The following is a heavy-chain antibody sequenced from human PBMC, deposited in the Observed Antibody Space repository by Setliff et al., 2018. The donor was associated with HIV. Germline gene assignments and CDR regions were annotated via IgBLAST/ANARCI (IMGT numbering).Heavy chain of an antibody. CDR2: ISAHSGYA. CDR1: GYTLSTYG. V-gene: IGHV1-18*01. D-gene: IGHD6-25*01. Sequence: ASVKVSCKASGYTLSTYGISGVRQAPGQGLEWMGWISAHSGYAKSAQKFQGRVTISVDTSRNHFSLTLNSVTAADTAIYYCARTNKAAPASAGFDVWGQGTMVTVSS. CDR3: ARTNKAAPASAGFDV. J-gene: IGHJ3*01.